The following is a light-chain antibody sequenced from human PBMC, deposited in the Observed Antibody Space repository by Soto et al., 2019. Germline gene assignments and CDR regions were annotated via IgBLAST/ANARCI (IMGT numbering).Light chain of an antibody. CDR2: GAS. J-gene: IGKJ1*01. CDR3: QQYGSLWT. V-gene: IGKV3-20*01. Sequence: EIVMTQSPVTLSVSPGERVTLSCRASQSVSSNLAWYQQKPGQAPSLLIHGASSRATGIPDRFSGSGSGTDFTLTISRLEPEDFAVYYCQQYGSLWTFGQGTKVDI. CDR1: QSVSSN.